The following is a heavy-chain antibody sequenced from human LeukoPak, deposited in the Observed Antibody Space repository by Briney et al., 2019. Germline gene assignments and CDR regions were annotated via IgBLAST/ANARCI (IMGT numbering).Heavy chain of an antibody. D-gene: IGHD3-9*01. CDR2: IYYSESA. CDR3: ARKRSFDL. J-gene: IGHJ4*02. V-gene: IGHV4-59*01. Sequence: SETLSLTCTVSGYSLSSYHYSWIRQPPRKRLEWIGCIYYSESATYNPSLKSRVNISLDTSKNQFFLKLSSVTAADTAVYYCARKRSFDLWGQGTLVTVSS. CDR1: GYSLSSYH.